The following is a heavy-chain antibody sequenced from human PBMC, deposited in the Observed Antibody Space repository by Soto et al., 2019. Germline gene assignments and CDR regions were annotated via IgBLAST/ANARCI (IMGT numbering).Heavy chain of an antibody. J-gene: IGHJ6*02. CDR3: ARAPIQYYYDSSGSSRGMDV. CDR2: IYYSGST. V-gene: IGHV4-30-4*01. Sequence: SETLSLTCTVSGGSISRGDYYWSWIRHPPGKGLEWIGYIYYSGSTYYNPSLKSRVTISVDTSKNQFSLKLSSVTAADTAVYYCARAPIQYYYDSSGSSRGMDVWGQGTTVTVSS. CDR1: GGSISRGDYY. D-gene: IGHD3-22*01.